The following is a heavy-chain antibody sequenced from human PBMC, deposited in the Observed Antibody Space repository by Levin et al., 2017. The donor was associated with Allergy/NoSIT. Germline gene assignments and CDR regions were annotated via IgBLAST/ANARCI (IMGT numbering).Heavy chain of an antibody. CDR3: ARPYSSGWFGDLDY. J-gene: IGHJ4*02. CDR1: GFTFSSYA. V-gene: IGHV3-30-3*01. CDR2: ISYDGSNK. D-gene: IGHD6-19*01. Sequence: GESLKISFAASGFTFSSYAMHWVRQAPGQGLEWVAVISYDGSNKYYADSVKGRFTISRDNSKNTLYLQMNSLRAEDTAVYYCARPYSSGWFGDLDYWGQGTLVTVSS.